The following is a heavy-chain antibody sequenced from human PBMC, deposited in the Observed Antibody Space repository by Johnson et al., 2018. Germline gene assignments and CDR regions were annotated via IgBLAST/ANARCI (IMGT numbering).Heavy chain of an antibody. CDR2: IYPDDSET. J-gene: IGHJ3*02. Sequence: VQLVQSGTEVKKPGESLKISCKGSGYGFYGYWIGWVRQMPGKGLEWLGLIYPDDSETRYSPSFPGQVTLSADTSISTAYLPWSGLKASDTGLYSCARRGFSSATLKCAFDIWGHGTMVTVSS. CDR3: ARRGFSSATLKCAFDI. D-gene: IGHD6-25*01. V-gene: IGHV5-51*01. CDR1: GYGFYGYW.